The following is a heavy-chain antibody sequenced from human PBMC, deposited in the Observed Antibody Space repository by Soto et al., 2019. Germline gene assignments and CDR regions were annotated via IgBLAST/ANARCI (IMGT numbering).Heavy chain of an antibody. J-gene: IGHJ4*02. Sequence: ASVKVSCKTSGYTFTNYDIHWVRQATGQGLEWIGWMSPNSGRTGFAQRFQDRVNMTSNPSISTAYLHLASLTSEDTAVYYCARGLDFWSGYSRADSWGQGALVTVS. CDR2: MSPNSGRT. D-gene: IGHD3-3*01. CDR3: ARGLDFWSGYSRADS. CDR1: GYTFTNYD. V-gene: IGHV1-8*01.